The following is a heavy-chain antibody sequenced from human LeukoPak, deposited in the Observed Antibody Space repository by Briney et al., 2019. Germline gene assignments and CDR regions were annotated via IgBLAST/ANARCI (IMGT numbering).Heavy chain of an antibody. CDR2: IYYSGST. CDR1: GGSINNSYS. J-gene: IGHJ4*02. D-gene: IGHD5-12*01. V-gene: IGHV4-39*01. CDR3: ARVGDIVATITLYYYFDY. Sequence: PSETLSLTCTVSGGSINNSYSWGWIRQPPGKGLEWIGSIYYSGSTYYNPSLKSRVTISVDTSKNQFSLKLSSVTAADTAVYYCARVGDIVATITLYYYFDYWGQGTLVTVSS.